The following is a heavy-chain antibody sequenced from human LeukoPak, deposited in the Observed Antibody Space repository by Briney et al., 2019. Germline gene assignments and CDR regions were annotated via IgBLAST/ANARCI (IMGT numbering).Heavy chain of an antibody. J-gene: IGHJ4*02. Sequence: GGSLRLSCAASGFTVSSNYMSWVRQAPGKGLEWVSVIYSGGSTYYADSVKGRFTISRDNSKNTLYLQMNSLRAEDTAVYYCARDGSSSSSSWSYFDYWGQGTLVTVSS. CDR3: ARDGSSSSSSWSYFDY. D-gene: IGHD6-13*01. V-gene: IGHV3-66*01. CDR2: IYSGGST. CDR1: GFTVSSNY.